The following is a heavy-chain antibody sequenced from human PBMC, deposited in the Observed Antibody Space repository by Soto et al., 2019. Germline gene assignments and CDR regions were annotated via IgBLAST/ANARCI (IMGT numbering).Heavy chain of an antibody. CDR2: INPVGGST. J-gene: IGHJ4*02. Sequence: QVQLVQSGAEVKKPGASVKLSCKASGYTFTTYYIHWVRQAPGQGLEWMGIINPVGGSTSYEQKFQGRVTMTRDTSTSTVYMDISSLRSDDTAVYYCARDVANLQQWLAGPDNWRQGTLVTGSS. V-gene: IGHV1-46*01. CDR1: GYTFTTYY. CDR3: ARDVANLQQWLAGPDN. D-gene: IGHD6-19*01.